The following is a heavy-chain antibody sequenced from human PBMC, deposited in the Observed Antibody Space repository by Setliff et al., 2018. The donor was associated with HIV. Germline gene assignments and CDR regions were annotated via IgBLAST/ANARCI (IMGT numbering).Heavy chain of an antibody. V-gene: IGHV3-7*01. J-gene: IGHJ4*02. CDR3: ARDGVATTEGY. D-gene: IGHD5-12*01. CDR1: GFTFSFHS. CDR2: IKQDGSEK. Sequence: GGSLRLSCAASGFTFSFHSMNWVRQAPGEGLEWVANIKQDGSEKYYVDSVKGRFTISRDNAKNSLYLQMNSLRAEDTAVYYCARDGVATTEGYWGQGTLVTVSS.